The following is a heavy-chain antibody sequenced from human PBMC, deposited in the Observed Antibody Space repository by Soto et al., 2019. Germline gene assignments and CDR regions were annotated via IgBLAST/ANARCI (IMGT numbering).Heavy chain of an antibody. CDR3: ARSPYYYYGMDV. CDR2: IYHSGST. J-gene: IGHJ6*02. Sequence: SETLSLTCAVSGGAIRSGGYSGSWFRQPPGKGLEWIGYIYHSGSTYYNPSLKSRVTISVDTSKNQFSLKLSSVTAADTAVYYCARSPYYYYGMDVWGQGTTVTVS. CDR1: GGAIRSGGYS. V-gene: IGHV4-30-2*05.